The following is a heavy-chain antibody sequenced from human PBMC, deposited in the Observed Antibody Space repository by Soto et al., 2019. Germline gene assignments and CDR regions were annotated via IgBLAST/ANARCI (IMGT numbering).Heavy chain of an antibody. D-gene: IGHD6-19*01. CDR3: AKEYRSGWYEARGDYYYGMDV. CDR1: GFTFSSYA. J-gene: IGHJ6*02. V-gene: IGHV3-23*01. CDR2: ISGSGGST. Sequence: GVSLRLSCAASGFTFSSYAMSWVRQAPGKGLEWVSAISGSGGSTYYADSVKGRFTISRDNSKNTLYLQMNSLRAEDTAVYYCAKEYRSGWYEARGDYYYGMDVWGQGTTVTVSS.